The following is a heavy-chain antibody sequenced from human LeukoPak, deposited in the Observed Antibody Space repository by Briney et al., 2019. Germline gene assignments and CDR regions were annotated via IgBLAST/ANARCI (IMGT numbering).Heavy chain of an antibody. CDR3: ARFAPKLAMVREVPNHYYGMDV. D-gene: IGHD3-10*01. CDR1: GGSFSGYY. CDR2: INHSGST. V-gene: IGHV4-34*01. J-gene: IGHJ6*02. Sequence: NPSETLSLTCAVYGGSFSGYYWSWIRQPPGEGLEWIGEINHSGSTNYNPSLKSRITTSVDTSKNEFSLKVNSVTAADTAVYYCARFAPKLAMVREVPNHYYGMDVWGQGTTVTVSS.